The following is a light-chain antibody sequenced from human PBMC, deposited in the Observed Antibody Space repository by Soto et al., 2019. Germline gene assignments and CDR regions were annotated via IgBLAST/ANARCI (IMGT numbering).Light chain of an antibody. CDR1: SSNIGNDY. Sequence: QSVLTQPPSVSAAPGQKVTISCSGSSSNIGNDYVSWYQHLPGTAPKLLIYDSNKRPSGIPDRISGSKSGTSATLGITGLQTEDEADYYCGTWDSSLSAVVFGGGTKLTVL. CDR2: DSN. CDR3: GTWDSSLSAVV. J-gene: IGLJ2*01. V-gene: IGLV1-51*01.